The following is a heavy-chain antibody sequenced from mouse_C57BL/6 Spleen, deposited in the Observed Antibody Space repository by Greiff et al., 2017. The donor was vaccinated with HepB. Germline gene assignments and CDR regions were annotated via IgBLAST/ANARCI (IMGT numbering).Heavy chain of an antibody. Sequence: EVQLVESGGDLVKPGGSLKLSCAASGFTFSSYGMSWVRQTPDKRLEWVATISSGGSYTYYPDSVKGRFTISRDNAKNTLYLQMSSLKSEDTAMYYCARQAYYGSSRNYFDYWGQGTTLTVSS. D-gene: IGHD1-1*01. CDR1: GFTFSSYG. CDR2: ISSGGSYT. J-gene: IGHJ2*01. V-gene: IGHV5-6*01. CDR3: ARQAYYGSSRNYFDY.